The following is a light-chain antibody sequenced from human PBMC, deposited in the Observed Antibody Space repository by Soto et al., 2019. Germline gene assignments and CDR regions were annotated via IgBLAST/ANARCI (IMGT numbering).Light chain of an antibody. J-gene: IGLJ2*01. CDR1: SSDVGSYNR. CDR3: SSYTSSSALV. CDR2: AVT. V-gene: IGLV2-18*02. Sequence: QSALTQPPSVSGSPGQSVTISCTGTSSDVGSYNRVSWYQQPPGTAPKLMIYAVTNRPSGVPDRFSGPKSGNTASLTISGLQAEDEADYYCSSYTSSSALVFGGGTKLTVL.